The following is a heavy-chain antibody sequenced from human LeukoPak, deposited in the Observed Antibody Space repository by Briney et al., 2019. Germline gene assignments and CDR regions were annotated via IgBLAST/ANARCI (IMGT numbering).Heavy chain of an antibody. D-gene: IGHD2-2*01. CDR2: INARGDT. Sequence: PSETLSLTCAVYGWSFNDYYWNWIRQPPGKGLEWIGEINARGDTNYNPSLKSRVTISVDTSKKQFSLRLTSMIAADTALYYCARGQVPAARGYNWFDPWGQGTLSPSPQ. J-gene: IGHJ5*02. CDR1: GWSFNDYY. V-gene: IGHV4-34*01. CDR3: ARGQVPAARGYNWFDP.